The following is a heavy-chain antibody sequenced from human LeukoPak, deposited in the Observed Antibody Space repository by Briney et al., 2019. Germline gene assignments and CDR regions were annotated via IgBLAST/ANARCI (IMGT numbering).Heavy chain of an antibody. CDR2: IIPIFGTA. Sequence: VASVKVSCKASGGTFSSYAISWVRQAPGQGLEWMGGIIPIFGTANYAQKFQGRVTITADESTSTAYMELRSLRSDDTAVYYCAREAVLGDWFDPWGQGTLVTVSS. CDR1: GGTFSSYA. CDR3: AREAVLGDWFDP. J-gene: IGHJ5*02. V-gene: IGHV1-69*13. D-gene: IGHD1-1*01.